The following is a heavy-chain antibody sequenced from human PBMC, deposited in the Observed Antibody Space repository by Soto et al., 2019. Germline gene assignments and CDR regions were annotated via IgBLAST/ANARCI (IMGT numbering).Heavy chain of an antibody. CDR2: IYYSGST. CDR1: GVSISSYY. Sequence: PSETLSLTCTVSGVSISSYYWSWIRQPPGKGLEWIGYIYYSGSTNYNPSLKSRVTISVDTSKNQFSLKLSSVTAADTAVYYCARDGSGSYYYYYGMDVWGQGTTVTVSS. CDR3: ARDGSGSYYYYYGMDV. D-gene: IGHD1-26*01. J-gene: IGHJ6*02. V-gene: IGHV4-59*01.